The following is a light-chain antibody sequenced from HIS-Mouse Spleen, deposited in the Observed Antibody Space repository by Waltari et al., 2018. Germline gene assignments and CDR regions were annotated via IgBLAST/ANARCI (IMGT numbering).Light chain of an antibody. Sequence: SYELTQPPSVSVSPGQTARNTRSGNALPKNYAYSYQQKSGQAPVLVIYEDSKRPSGIPERFSGSSSGTMATLTISGAQVEEEADYYCYSTDSSGNHRVFGGGTKLTVL. CDR3: YSTDSSGNHRV. V-gene: IGLV3-10*01. CDR2: EDS. CDR1: ALPKNY. J-gene: IGLJ2*01.